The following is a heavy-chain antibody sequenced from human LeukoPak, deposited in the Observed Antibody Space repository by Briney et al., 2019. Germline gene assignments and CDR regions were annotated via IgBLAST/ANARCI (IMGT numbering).Heavy chain of an antibody. Sequence: PGGSLRLSCEASGFTFSSHWMSWVRQAPGKGLEWVANIKQDGSEKYYVDSVKGRFTISRDNAKNSLYLQMNSLRAEDTAVYYCARDETSGSGSYYIFDPLSYYYYGMDVWGQGTTVTVSS. D-gene: IGHD3-10*01. CDR3: ARDETSGSGSYYIFDPLSYYYYGMDV. J-gene: IGHJ6*02. CDR2: IKQDGSEK. CDR1: GFTFSSHW. V-gene: IGHV3-7*01.